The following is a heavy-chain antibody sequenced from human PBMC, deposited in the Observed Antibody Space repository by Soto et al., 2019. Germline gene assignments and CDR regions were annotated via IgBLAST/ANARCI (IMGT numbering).Heavy chain of an antibody. D-gene: IGHD6-13*01. CDR3: AILHGYYHYMDV. V-gene: IGHV4-59*08. Sequence: SETLSLTCTVSGGSISSYYWTWIRQPPGKGLEWIGYIYYSGSTNYNPSLKSRVTISVATSKTQFSLKLSSVTAADTAVYYCAILHGYYHYMDVRGKGTTVTVSS. CDR1: GGSISSYY. CDR2: IYYSGST. J-gene: IGHJ6*03.